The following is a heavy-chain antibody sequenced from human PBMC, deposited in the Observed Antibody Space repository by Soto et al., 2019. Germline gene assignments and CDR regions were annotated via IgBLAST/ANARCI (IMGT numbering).Heavy chain of an antibody. D-gene: IGHD3-22*01. V-gene: IGHV3-23*01. Sequence: GGSLRLSCAASGFTFSNYAMSWVRQAPGKGLEWVSGIGGRGTSSYYADSVKGRFAISRDNSYNTLFLQLHSLRAEDTAVYYCAKSRYADSSGDYYDFLGRGTRVTV. J-gene: IGHJ4*02. CDR3: AKSRYADSSGDYYDF. CDR1: GFTFSNYA. CDR2: IGGRGTSS.